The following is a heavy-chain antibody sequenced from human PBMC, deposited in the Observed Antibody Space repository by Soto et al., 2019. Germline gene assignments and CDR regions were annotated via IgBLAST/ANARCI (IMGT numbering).Heavy chain of an antibody. CDR3: AREHQGVPDY. CDR1: GFTFSSYA. CDR2: ISYDGSNK. V-gene: IGHV3-30-3*01. Sequence: QVQLVESGGGVVQPGRSLRLSCAASGFTFSSYAMHWVRQAPGKGLEWVAVISYDGSNKYYADSVKGRFTISRDNSKNTLYLQMNSLRAEDTAVDYCAREHQGVPDYWGQGTLVTVSS. J-gene: IGHJ4*02.